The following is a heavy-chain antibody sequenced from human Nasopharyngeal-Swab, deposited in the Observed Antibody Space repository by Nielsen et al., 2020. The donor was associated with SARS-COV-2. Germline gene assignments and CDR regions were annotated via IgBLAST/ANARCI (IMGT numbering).Heavy chain of an antibody. V-gene: IGHV3-74*01. J-gene: IGHJ6*02. CDR2: IHSDGTTT. D-gene: IGHD3-10*01. CDR3: ARRLVWFGEAHYYYYGMDV. Sequence: GGSLRLSCAASGVSFRSYWMHWVRQAPGKGLVWVSCIHSDGTTTRYADSVKGRFTVSRDNAKNTLYLEMNSLRADDTAVYYCARRLVWFGEAHYYYYGMDVWGQGTTVTVSS. CDR1: GVSFRSYW.